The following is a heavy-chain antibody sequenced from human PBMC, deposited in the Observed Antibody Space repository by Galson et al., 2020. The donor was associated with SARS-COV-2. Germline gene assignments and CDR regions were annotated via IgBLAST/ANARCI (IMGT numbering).Heavy chain of an antibody. Sequence: GGSLRLSCAASGFTFDDYAMHWVRQAPGKGLEWVSGISWNSGSIGYADSVKGRFTISRDNAKNSLYLQMNSLRAEDTAVYYCARDSGSYYDRGYYFDYWGQGTLVTVSS. CDR3: ARDSGSYYDRGYYFDY. CDR1: GFTFDDYA. V-gene: IGHV3-9*01. D-gene: IGHD3-10*01. J-gene: IGHJ4*02. CDR2: ISWNSGSI.